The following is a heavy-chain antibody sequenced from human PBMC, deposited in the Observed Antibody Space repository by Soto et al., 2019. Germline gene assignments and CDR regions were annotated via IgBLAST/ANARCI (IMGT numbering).Heavy chain of an antibody. CDR1: GGTFSSYT. D-gene: IGHD3-10*01. CDR2: IVPILGVP. J-gene: IGHJ4*02. CDR3: ARDRYAYGSGSTIYY. Sequence: QVQLVQSGAEVKKPGSSVKVSCKASGGTFSSYTVSWVRQAPGQGLEWMGRIVPILGVPNYAQMFQGRVTITAYIGTNTAYMELSSLRSADTAVYYCARDRYAYGSGSTIYYWGQGTLVTVSS. V-gene: IGHV1-69*08.